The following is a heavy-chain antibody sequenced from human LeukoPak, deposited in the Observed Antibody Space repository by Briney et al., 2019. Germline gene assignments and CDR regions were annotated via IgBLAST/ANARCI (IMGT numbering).Heavy chain of an antibody. CDR2: ISGSGGST. J-gene: IGHJ6*02. V-gene: IGHV3-23*01. CDR1: GFTFSSYA. CDR3: ARDGGNSSSWTYYYYGMDV. D-gene: IGHD6-13*01. Sequence: GGSLRLSCAASGFTFSSYAMSWVRQAPGKGLEWVSAISGSGGSTYYADSVKGRFTISRDNSKNTLYLQMNSLRAEDTAVYYCARDGGNSSSWTYYYYGMDVWGQGTTVTVSS.